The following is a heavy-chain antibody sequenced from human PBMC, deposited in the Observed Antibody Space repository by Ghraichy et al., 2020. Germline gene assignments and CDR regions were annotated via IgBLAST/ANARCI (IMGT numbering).Heavy chain of an antibody. D-gene: IGHD3-16*02. CDR1: GFTFSNYW. V-gene: IGHV3-7*01. CDR3: AGGVLSYDCVWGSYPLDS. J-gene: IGHJ4*02. Sequence: GGSLRLSCAAFGFTFSNYWMTWVRQAPGRGLEWVANIKQDESEKYYVDSAKGRFTISSVNAKYLLFRQVNSLRAEDTAVYYCAGGVLSYDCVWGSYPLDSWGQGTLVTVSS. CDR2: IKQDESEK.